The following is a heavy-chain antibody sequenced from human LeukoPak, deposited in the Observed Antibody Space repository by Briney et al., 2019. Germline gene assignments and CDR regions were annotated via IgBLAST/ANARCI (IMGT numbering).Heavy chain of an antibody. V-gene: IGHV1-8*03. CDR2: MNPNSGNT. J-gene: IGHJ4*02. Sequence: GGSVKVSCKASGYTFTSYDINWVRQATGQGLEWMGWMNPNSGNTGYAQKFQGRVTITRNTSISTAYMELSSLRSEDTAVYYCARGLQNSGFHPSYYDILTGYFQSKFGLGNFFDYWGQGTLVTVSS. CDR1: GYTFTSYD. CDR3: ARGLQNSGFHPSYYDILTGYFQSKFGLGNFFDY. D-gene: IGHD3-9*01.